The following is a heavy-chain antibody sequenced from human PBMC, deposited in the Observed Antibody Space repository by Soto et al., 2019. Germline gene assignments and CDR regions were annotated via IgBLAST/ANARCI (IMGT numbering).Heavy chain of an antibody. CDR1: GGSISSYY. J-gene: IGHJ4*02. V-gene: IGHV4-59*01. CDR3: ARTPLDDYFDY. Sequence: SETLSLTCTVSGGSISSYYWSWIRQPPGKGLEWIGYIYYSGSTNYNPSLKSRVTISVDTSKNQFSLKLSSVTAADTAVYYCARTPLDDYFDYWGQGTLVTVSS. CDR2: IYYSGST.